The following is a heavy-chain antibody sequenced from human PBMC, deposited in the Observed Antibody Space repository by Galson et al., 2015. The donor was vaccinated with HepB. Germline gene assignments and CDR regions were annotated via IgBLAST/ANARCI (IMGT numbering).Heavy chain of an antibody. CDR1: GFTFSNYW. V-gene: IGHV3-7*01. J-gene: IGHJ4*02. Sequence: SLRLSCAASGFTFSNYWMSWVRQAPGKGLEWVAHIKEDGSEKYYVDSVKGRFTISRDNAKNSLYLQMSSLRGEDTAVYYCAREVRGGDYVNWGQGTLVTVSS. CDR2: IKEDGSEK. CDR3: AREVRGGDYVN. D-gene: IGHD4-17*01.